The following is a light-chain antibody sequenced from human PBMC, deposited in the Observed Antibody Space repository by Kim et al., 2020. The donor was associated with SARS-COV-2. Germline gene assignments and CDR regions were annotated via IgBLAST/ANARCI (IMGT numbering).Light chain of an antibody. V-gene: IGKV4-1*01. CDR1: QSVLFSSNNKNY. CDR3: QQYYTTPYT. Sequence: RVTINCKSSQSVLFSSNNKNYLAWYQQRPGQPPELLIYWASTREYGVPDRFSGSGSGTDFTLTISSLQAEDLAVYYCQQYYTTPYTFGQGTKLEI. CDR2: WAS. J-gene: IGKJ2*01.